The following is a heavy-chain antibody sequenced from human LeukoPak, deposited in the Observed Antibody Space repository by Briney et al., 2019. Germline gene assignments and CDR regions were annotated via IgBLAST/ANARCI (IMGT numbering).Heavy chain of an antibody. D-gene: IGHD3-9*01. Sequence: SGPALVKPTQTLTLTCTFSGFSLSTSGMRVSCIRQPPGKALEWLARIDWDDDTFYSTSLKTRLTISKATSKNQVVLTMTNMDPVDTATYYCARMTVFSVFDYWGQGTLVTVSS. CDR1: GFSLSTSGMR. V-gene: IGHV2-70*04. CDR3: ARMTVFSVFDY. CDR2: IDWDDDT. J-gene: IGHJ4*02.